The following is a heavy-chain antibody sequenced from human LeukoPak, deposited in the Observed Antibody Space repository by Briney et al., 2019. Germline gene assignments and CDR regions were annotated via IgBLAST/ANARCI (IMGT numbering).Heavy chain of an antibody. CDR1: GYTFTNYG. Sequence: ASAKVSCKASGYTFTNYGISWVRQAPGQGLEWMGWISAYNGNTNYAQKLQGRVTMTTDTSTSTAYMELRSLRSDDTAVYYCARDPLAAAGQKRLGAFDIWGQGTMVTVSS. CDR2: ISAYNGNT. J-gene: IGHJ3*02. V-gene: IGHV1-18*01. D-gene: IGHD6-13*01. CDR3: ARDPLAAAGQKRLGAFDI.